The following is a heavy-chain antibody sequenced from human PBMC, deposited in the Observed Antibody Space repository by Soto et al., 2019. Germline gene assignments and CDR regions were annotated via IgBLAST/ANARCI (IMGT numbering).Heavy chain of an antibody. CDR2: IYPRDSDT. CDR1: GFSFTSHW. V-gene: IGHV5-51*01. D-gene: IGHD2-8*02. Sequence: GESLKISCKGSGFSFTSHWIAWVRQMPGKGLECMGIIYPRDSDTRYNPSFQGQITISVDSSISTAYLQWSSLKTSDTAFYYCAKTLVAGAFDIWGQGTMVTVSS. J-gene: IGHJ3*02. CDR3: AKTLVAGAFDI.